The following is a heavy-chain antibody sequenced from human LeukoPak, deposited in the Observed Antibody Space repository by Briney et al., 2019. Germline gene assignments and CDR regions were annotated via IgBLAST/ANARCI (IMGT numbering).Heavy chain of an antibody. CDR1: GFTFSSFD. CDR2: ISTMSSTK. CDR3: ARGLPPVMKYYFDY. D-gene: IGHD4-11*01. V-gene: IGHV3-48*01. J-gene: IGHJ4*02. Sequence: GGSLRLSCAVSGFTFSSFDMNWVRQAPGKGLEWVSYISTMSSTKYYADSVKGRFTISRDNAQNSLYLQMNSLRAEDTAMYYCARGLPPVMKYYFDYWGQGTLVTVSS.